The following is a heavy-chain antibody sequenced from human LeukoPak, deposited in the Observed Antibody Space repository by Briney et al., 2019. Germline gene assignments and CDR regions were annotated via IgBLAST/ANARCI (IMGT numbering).Heavy chain of an antibody. Sequence: PXGSXXLSXXGSGXTFSXXSMNWXXXXPGXXXXXXSYIGHTGSITDYADSVKGRFTISRDNAKNSLYLQMNTLRAEDTAVYYCVGSYSATPILFDYWGQGTLVTVSS. V-gene: IGHV3-48*01. CDR3: VGSYSATPILFDY. J-gene: IGHJ4*02. D-gene: IGHD1-26*01. CDR2: IGHTGSIT. CDR1: GXTFSXXS.